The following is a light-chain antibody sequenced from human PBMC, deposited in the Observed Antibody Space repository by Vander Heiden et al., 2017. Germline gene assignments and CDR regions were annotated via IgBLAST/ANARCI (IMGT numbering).Light chain of an antibody. CDR1: SSDVGVYNY. CDR3: SSYAGSNNVV. V-gene: IGLV2-8*01. J-gene: IGLJ2*01. CDR2: EVS. Sequence: QAALTQPPSASGSPGQSVTISCTGTSSDVGVYNYASWYQLHPGNAPKLMIYEVSKRPSGVPDRFSGSKSGNTASLTVSGLQAEDEADYYCSSYAGSNNVVFGGGTKLTVL.